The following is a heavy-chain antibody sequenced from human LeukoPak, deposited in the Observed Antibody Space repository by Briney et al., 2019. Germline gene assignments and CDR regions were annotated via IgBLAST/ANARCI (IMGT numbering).Heavy chain of an antibody. CDR2: TGLESVHT. V-gene: IGHV3-23*01. CDR3: VRGDDIGKHPTRAYYFDI. J-gene: IGHJ4*02. Sequence: VGSLRLSCAASRFTFTRHAMSWVCQAPGKGLEWVSTTGLESVHTLCADSVQGRFTGSRDNSRNTLDLQMDNLTVDDTAIYYCVRGDDIGKHPTRAYYFDIWGQGTLVSVSS. CDR1: RFTFTRHA. D-gene: IGHD3-10*01.